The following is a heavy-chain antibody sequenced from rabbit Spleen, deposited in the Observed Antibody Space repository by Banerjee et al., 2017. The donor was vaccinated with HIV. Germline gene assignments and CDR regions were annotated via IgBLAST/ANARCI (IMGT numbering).Heavy chain of an antibody. V-gene: IGHV1S45*01. D-gene: IGHD1-1*01. J-gene: IGHJ4*01. Sequence: QEQLEESGGDLVKPEGSLTLTCTASGFTFSSYWMSWVRQAPGKGLEWIGTIYPDYGSTDYASWAKGRFTISKTSSTTVTLQMTSLTAADTATYFCANVGSSGSYYLWGPGTLVTVS. CDR2: IYPDYGST. CDR1: GFTFSSYW. CDR3: ANVGSSGSYYL.